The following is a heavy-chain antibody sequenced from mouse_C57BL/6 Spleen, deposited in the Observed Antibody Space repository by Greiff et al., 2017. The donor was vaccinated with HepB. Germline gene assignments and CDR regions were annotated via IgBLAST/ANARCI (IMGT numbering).Heavy chain of an antibody. CDR1: GYTFTSYW. Sequence: VQLQQPGAELVKPGASVKLSCKASGYTFTSYWMHWVKQRPGQGLEWIGMIHPNSGSTNYNEKFKSKATLTVDKSSSTAYMQLSSLTSEDSAVYYCARSNWADYYAMDYWGQGTSVTVSS. CDR3: ARSNWADYYAMDY. J-gene: IGHJ4*01. CDR2: IHPNSGST. V-gene: IGHV1-64*01. D-gene: IGHD4-1*02.